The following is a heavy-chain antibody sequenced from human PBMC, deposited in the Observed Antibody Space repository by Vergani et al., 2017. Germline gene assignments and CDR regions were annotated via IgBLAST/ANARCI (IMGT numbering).Heavy chain of an antibody. D-gene: IGHD5-24*01. CDR3: ARAEMATMAVDY. V-gene: IGHV1-46*03. Sequence: QMQLVQSGAEVKKTGSSVKVSCKASGYTFTSYYMHWVRQAPGQGLEWMGIINPSGGSTSYAQKFQGRVTMTRDTSTSTVYMELSSLRSEDTAVYYCARAEMATMAVDYWGQGTLVTVSS. J-gene: IGHJ4*02. CDR1: GYTFTSYY. CDR2: INPSGGST.